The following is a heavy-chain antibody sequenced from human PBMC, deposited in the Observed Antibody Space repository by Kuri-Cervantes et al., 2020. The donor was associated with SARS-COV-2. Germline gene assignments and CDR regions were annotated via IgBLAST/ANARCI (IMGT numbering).Heavy chain of an antibody. CDR2: ISSSSSYI. CDR3: ARDGVKVGKY. CDR1: GFTFSSCS. Sequence: GESLKISCAASGFTFSSCSMNWVRQAPGKGLEWVLSISSSSSYIYYANTVKGRFTISRDNAKNSLYLQMNSLRAEDTAVYYCARDGVKVGKYWGQGTLVTVSS. V-gene: IGHV3-21*01. D-gene: IGHD1-1*01. J-gene: IGHJ4*02.